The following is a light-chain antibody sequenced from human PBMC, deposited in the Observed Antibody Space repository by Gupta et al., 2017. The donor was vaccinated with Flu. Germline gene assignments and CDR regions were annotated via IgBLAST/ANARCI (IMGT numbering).Light chain of an antibody. V-gene: IGLV2-18*02. CDR1: SSDVGSSNR. Sequence: QSALTQPPSVSGSPGQSVTISCTGTSSDVGSSNRVSWYQQSPGTAPKLMIYEVSNRPSGVPDRFSGSKSGNTASLTISGLQAEDEADFYCSSYTSSSTYVFGTGTKVTVL. CDR2: EVS. CDR3: SSYTSSSTYV. J-gene: IGLJ1*01.